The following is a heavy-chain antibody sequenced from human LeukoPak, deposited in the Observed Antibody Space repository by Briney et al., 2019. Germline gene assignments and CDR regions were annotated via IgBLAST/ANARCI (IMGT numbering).Heavy chain of an antibody. D-gene: IGHD3-10*01. Sequence: SETLSLTCAVYGGSFSGYYWSWIRQPPGKGLEWIGEINHSGSTNYNPSLKSRVTISVDTSKNQFSLKLSSVTAADTAVYYCARGGTSWPYYYGSGSYHSWFDPWGQGTLVTVSS. CDR3: ARGGTSWPYYYGSGSYHSWFDP. J-gene: IGHJ5*02. V-gene: IGHV4-34*01. CDR1: GGSFSGYY. CDR2: INHSGST.